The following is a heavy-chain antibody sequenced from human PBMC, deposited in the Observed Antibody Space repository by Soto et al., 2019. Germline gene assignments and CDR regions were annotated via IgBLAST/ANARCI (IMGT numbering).Heavy chain of an antibody. V-gene: IGHV3-66*01. CDR2: IQSGGPT. D-gene: IGHD2-15*01. CDR3: ARDDVLCDGGRCYGVTLDV. Sequence: EVHLVESGGGLVQPGGSLRLSCAASGFTVSSKYMSWVRQAPGKGLEWVSLIQSGGPTYYADSVKGRFTISRDTSENKRHLQMDSLRAEDTAVYYCARDDVLCDGGRCYGVTLDVWGKGTTVTVSS. CDR1: GFTVSSKY. J-gene: IGHJ6*04.